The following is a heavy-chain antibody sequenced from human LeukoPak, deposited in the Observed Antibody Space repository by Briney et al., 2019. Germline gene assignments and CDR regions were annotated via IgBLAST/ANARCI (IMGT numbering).Heavy chain of an antibody. CDR2: VSGSGGST. CDR1: GFTFSSYA. J-gene: IGHJ4*02. V-gene: IGHV3-23*01. D-gene: IGHD3-10*01. CDR3: AKDPGGFDY. Sequence: PAGGSLRLSCAASGFTFSSYAMSWVRQAPGKGLEWVSAVSGSGGSTYYADSVKGRFTISRDNFKNTLYLQMNSLRAEDTAVYYCAKDPGGFDYWGQGTLVTVSS.